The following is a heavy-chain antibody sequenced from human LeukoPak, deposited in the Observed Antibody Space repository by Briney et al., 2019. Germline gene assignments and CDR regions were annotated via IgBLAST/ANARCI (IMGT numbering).Heavy chain of an antibody. Sequence: PGGSLRLSCAASGFTFSGSAMHWVRQASGKGLEWVGRVRGKANSYATGYAASVTGRFTISRDDSKNTAYLQMNSLKTEDTAVYYCTRQPQRTGTVDYWGHGTLVTVSS. CDR3: TRQPQRTGTVDY. CDR1: GFTFSGSA. J-gene: IGHJ4*01. D-gene: IGHD3/OR15-3a*01. CDR2: VRGKANSYAT. V-gene: IGHV3-73*01.